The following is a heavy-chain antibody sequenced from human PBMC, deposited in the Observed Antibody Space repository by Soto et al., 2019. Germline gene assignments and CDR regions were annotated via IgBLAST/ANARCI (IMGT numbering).Heavy chain of an antibody. V-gene: IGHV6-1*01. CDR1: GDSVSSNSAA. CDR3: ARREIQGPIDY. J-gene: IGHJ4*02. Sequence: PSQTLSLTCAISGDSVSSNSAAWSWIRQSPSRGLEWLGRTYYRSKWHNDYAVSVESRITINPDTSKNQFSLKLTSVTAVDTAVYYCARREIQGPIDYWGQGTLVTVYS. CDR2: TYYRSKWHN. D-gene: IGHD1-26*01.